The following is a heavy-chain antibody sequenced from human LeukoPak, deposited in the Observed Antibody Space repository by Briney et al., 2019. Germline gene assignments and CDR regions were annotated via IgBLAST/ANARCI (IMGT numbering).Heavy chain of an antibody. Sequence: PGGSLRLSCAAPGFTFSVYWMTWVRQAPGKGLEWVADIKEDGSEEYYVDSVKGRFTISRDNAQRSLFLQMKSLRAEDTAVYYCARDEGVVGLYAKWGQGTLVTVST. J-gene: IGHJ4*02. CDR2: IKEDGSEE. V-gene: IGHV3-7*05. D-gene: IGHD2/OR15-2a*01. CDR1: GFTFSVYW. CDR3: ARDEGVVGLYAK.